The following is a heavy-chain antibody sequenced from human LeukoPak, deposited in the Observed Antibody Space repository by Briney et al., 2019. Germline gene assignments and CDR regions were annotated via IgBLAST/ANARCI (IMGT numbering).Heavy chain of an antibody. Sequence: GGSLRLSCTASGFIFSSYAIHWVRQAPGKGLEWVALTSYDGSNNYYADSVKGRFTISRDNSKNTVHMQMKSLRAEDSAIYWCARGGYCTSDNCYADRPNAFDIWGQGAMVTVSS. CDR1: GFIFSSYA. V-gene: IGHV3-30*04. CDR3: ARGGYCTSDNCYADRPNAFDI. CDR2: TSYDGSNN. D-gene: IGHD2-8*02. J-gene: IGHJ3*02.